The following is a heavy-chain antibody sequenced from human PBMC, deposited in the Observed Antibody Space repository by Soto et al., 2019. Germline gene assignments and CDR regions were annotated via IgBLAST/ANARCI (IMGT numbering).Heavy chain of an antibody. CDR1: GSGFIRSG. CDR2: IVVASGQT. Sequence: SVKVSCKASGSGFIRSGIQWVRQAHGQRLEWIGWIVVASGQTNYAQNFRGRVAITRDTSTATAYIELTGLTSEDTAVYFCSADRPDIGVGWWVWGQGTAVTVSS. CDR3: SADRPDIGVGWWV. V-gene: IGHV1-58*02. D-gene: IGHD2-15*01. J-gene: IGHJ6*02.